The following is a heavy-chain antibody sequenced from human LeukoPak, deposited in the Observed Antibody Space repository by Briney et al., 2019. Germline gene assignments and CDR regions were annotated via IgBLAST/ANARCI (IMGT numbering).Heavy chain of an antibody. CDR3: ARFRGRSAYYLDY. Sequence: KASETLSLTCTVSGGSIGNYSWSWIRQPPGKGLEWIGYICYSVSTDYNPSLKSRVTISADTSKNQFSLRLTSVTAADTAVYYCARFRGRSAYYLDYWGQGTLVTVSS. J-gene: IGHJ4*02. CDR2: ICYSVST. CDR1: GGSIGNYS. D-gene: IGHD2-15*01. V-gene: IGHV4-59*01.